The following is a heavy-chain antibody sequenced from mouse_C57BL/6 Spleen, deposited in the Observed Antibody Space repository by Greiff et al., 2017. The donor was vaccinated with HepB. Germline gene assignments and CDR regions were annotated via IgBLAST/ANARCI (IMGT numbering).Heavy chain of an antibody. J-gene: IGHJ4*01. CDR2: IWTGGGT. CDR3: ARNDYGSSYYAMDY. D-gene: IGHD1-1*01. CDR1: GFSLTSYA. V-gene: IGHV2-9-1*01. Sequence: VKLMESGPGLVAPSQSLSITCTVSGFSLTSYAISWVRQPPGKGLEWLGVIWTGGGTNYNSALKSRLSISKDNSKSQVFLKMNSLQTDDTARYYCARNDYGSSYYAMDYWGQGTSVTVSS.